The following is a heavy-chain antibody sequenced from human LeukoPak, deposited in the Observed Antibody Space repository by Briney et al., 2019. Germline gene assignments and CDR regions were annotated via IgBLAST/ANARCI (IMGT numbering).Heavy chain of an antibody. CDR2: ISGYDRSA. CDR3: ARVPVATVLGAFDI. Sequence: PGGSLRLSCAASGFTFSNYAMSWVRQAPGKGLEWVSAISGYDRSAYYADSVKGRFTISRDNSKNTLYLQMNSLRAEDTAVYYCARVPVATVLGAFDIWGQGTMVTVSS. V-gene: IGHV3-23*01. CDR1: GFTFSNYA. D-gene: IGHD5-12*01. J-gene: IGHJ3*02.